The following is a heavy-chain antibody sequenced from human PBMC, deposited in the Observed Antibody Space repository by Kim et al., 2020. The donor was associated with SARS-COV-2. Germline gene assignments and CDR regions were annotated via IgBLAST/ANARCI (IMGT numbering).Heavy chain of an antibody. V-gene: IGHV4-59*08. CDR3: ARHGESIAARGVRRNYYYYMDV. Sequence: SETLSLTCTVSGGSISSYYWSWIRQPPGKGLEWIGYIYYSGSTNYNPSLKSRVTISVDTSKNQFSLKLSSVTAADTAVYYCARHGESIAARGVRRNYYYYMDVWGKGTTVTVSS. CDR1: GGSISSYY. J-gene: IGHJ6*03. CDR2: IYYSGST. D-gene: IGHD6-6*01.